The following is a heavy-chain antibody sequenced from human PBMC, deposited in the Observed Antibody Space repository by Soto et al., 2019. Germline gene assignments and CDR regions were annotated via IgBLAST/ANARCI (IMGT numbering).Heavy chain of an antibody. CDR3: ARHSNRNYGLYYFDY. J-gene: IGHJ4*02. V-gene: IGHV4-59*08. CDR1: RGSLRKYY. Sequence: SGNPSPTRHFSRGSLRKYYWSLIPESPRKGLEWIGYIYYSGSTKYKPSLKSRVTMSVDTSKNQFSLKVSSATAADTAVYYCARHSNRNYGLYYFDYWGLGALVTVSS. CDR2: IYYSGST. D-gene: IGHD4-4*01.